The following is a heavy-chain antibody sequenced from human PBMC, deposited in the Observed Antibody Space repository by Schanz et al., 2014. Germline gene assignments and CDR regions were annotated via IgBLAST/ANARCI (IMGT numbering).Heavy chain of an antibody. D-gene: IGHD2-15*01. V-gene: IGHV1-46*01. Sequence: QVQLVQSGAEVKKPGASATVSCKASGYTFTTYYIHWVRQAPGQGLEWMGIVNPGGGSTSVAQRFQTRVTLTRDTSTGTAYLGLTRLRFEDTAVYYCARGSLAGYVALLMAANDYWGQGTLLTVSS. CDR1: GYTFTTYY. CDR3: ARGSLAGYVALLMAANDY. J-gene: IGHJ4*02. CDR2: VNPGGGST.